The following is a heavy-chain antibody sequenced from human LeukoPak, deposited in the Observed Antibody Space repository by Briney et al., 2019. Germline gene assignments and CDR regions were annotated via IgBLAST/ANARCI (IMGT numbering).Heavy chain of an antibody. CDR3: ARKFLTGMLIDY. V-gene: IGHV3-33*01. D-gene: IGHD7-27*01. Sequence: GRSLRLSCAASGFTFSSYGMHWVRQAPGKGLEWVAVIWYDGSNKYYADSVKGRFAISRDTSKNTLYLQMNGLRAEDTALYYCARKFLTGMLIDYWGQGTLVTVSS. CDR2: IWYDGSNK. CDR1: GFTFSSYG. J-gene: IGHJ4*02.